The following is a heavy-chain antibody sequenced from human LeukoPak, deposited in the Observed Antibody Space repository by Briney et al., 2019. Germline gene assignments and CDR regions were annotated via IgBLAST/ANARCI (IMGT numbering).Heavy chain of an antibody. Sequence: KTSETLSLTCTVSGGSISSYYWSWIRQPPGKGLEWIGYIYYSGSTNYNPSLKSRVTISVDTSKNQFSLKLSSVTAADTAVYYCARAYSSSWYRFDYWGQGTLVTVSS. CDR2: IYYSGST. D-gene: IGHD6-13*01. J-gene: IGHJ4*02. V-gene: IGHV4-59*01. CDR1: GGSISSYY. CDR3: ARAYSSSWYRFDY.